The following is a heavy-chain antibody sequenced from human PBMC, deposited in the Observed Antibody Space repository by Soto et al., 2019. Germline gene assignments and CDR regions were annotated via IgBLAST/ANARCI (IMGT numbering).Heavy chain of an antibody. CDR1: GFTFSSYG. CDR2: IWYDGSNK. J-gene: IGHJ4*02. CDR3: ARDPLAYCGGDCYATDIYFDY. Sequence: LRLSCAASGFTFSSYGMHWVRQAPGKGLEWVAVIWYDGSNKYYADSVKGRFTISRDNSKNTLYLQMNSLRAEDTAVYYCARDPLAYCGGDCYATDIYFDYWGQGTLVTVSS. V-gene: IGHV3-33*01. D-gene: IGHD2-21*01.